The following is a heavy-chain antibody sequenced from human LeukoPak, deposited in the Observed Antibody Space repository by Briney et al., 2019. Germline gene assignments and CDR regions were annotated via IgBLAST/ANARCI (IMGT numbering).Heavy chain of an antibody. CDR2: IIPILGIA. Sequence: ASVKVSCKASGGTFSSYAISWVRQAPGQGLEWMGRIIPILGIANYAQKFQGRVTMTEDTSTDTAYMELSSLRSEDTAVYYCATGPSLAVAVDYWGQGTLVTVSS. J-gene: IGHJ4*02. V-gene: IGHV1-69*04. CDR1: GGTFSSYA. CDR3: ATGPSLAVAVDY. D-gene: IGHD6-19*01.